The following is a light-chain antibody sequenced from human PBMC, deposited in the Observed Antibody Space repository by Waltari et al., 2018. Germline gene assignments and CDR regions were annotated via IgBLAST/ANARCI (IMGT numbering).Light chain of an antibody. Sequence: EIVLTQSPATLSLSPGEGATLSCRASQSVSRYLAWYQQKPGQAPRLLIYDASNRATGIPARFSASGSGTDFTLTLSSLEPEDFAVYYCQQRSGWPYTFGQGTKLEIE. CDR1: QSVSRY. V-gene: IGKV3-11*01. CDR2: DAS. CDR3: QQRSGWPYT. J-gene: IGKJ2*01.